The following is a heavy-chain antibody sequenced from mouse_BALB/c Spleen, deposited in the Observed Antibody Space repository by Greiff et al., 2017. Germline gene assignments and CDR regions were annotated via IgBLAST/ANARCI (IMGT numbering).Heavy chain of an antibody. J-gene: IGHJ4*01. CDR1: GFSLTDYG. CDR2: IWGGGST. D-gene: IGHD1-1*01. V-gene: IGHV2-6-5*01. CDR3: AKHLYYYGSKRGAMDY. Sequence: VKVEESGPGLVAPSQSLSITCTVSGFSLTDYGVSWIRQPPGKGLEWLGVIWGGGSTYYNSALKSRLSISKDNSKSQVFLKMNSLQTDDTAMYYCAKHLYYYGSKRGAMDYWGQGTSVTVSS.